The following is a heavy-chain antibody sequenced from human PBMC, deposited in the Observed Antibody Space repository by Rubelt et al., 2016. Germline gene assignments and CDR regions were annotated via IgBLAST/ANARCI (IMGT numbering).Heavy chain of an antibody. CDR1: GGFISTYY. Sequence: QVQLEESGPGLVKPSETLSLTCNVSGGFISTYYWNWMRQPPGKGLEWIGYIYYSGSTSYNPSLKSRVTISVDTSKNQFSLNLTSVTAADTAVYYCAGDAGYGSGNYPGHYGMDVWGQGTTVTVSS. J-gene: IGHJ6*02. CDR3: AGDAGYGSGNYPGHYGMDV. V-gene: IGHV4-59*01. CDR2: IYYSGST. D-gene: IGHD3-10*01.